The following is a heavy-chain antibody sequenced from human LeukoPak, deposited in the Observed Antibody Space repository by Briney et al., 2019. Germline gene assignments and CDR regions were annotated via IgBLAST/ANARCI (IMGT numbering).Heavy chain of an antibody. CDR1: GYSFTSYW. D-gene: IGHD1-26*01. Sequence: GESLKISCKGSGYSFTSYWIGWVRQMPGKGLEWMGIIYPGDSDTRYSPSFQGQVTISADKSISTAYLQWSSLKASDTAMYYCARQGWELLKGGAFDIWGQGTMVTVPS. J-gene: IGHJ3*02. CDR2: IYPGDSDT. V-gene: IGHV5-51*01. CDR3: ARQGWELLKGGAFDI.